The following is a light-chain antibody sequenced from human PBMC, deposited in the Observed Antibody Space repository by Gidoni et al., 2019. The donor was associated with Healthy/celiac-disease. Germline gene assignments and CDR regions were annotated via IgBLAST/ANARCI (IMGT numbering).Light chain of an antibody. CDR3: QQSYSTPGFT. CDR1: QSIANY. CDR2: AAS. Sequence: DPVTSTCRVSQSIANYLYWYQQKPGKAPKLLIYAASSFQSGVPSRFSGSGSGTDFTLTISSLQPEDFAPYCCQQSYSTPGFTFGPGTKVDIK. V-gene: IGKV1-39*01. J-gene: IGKJ3*01.